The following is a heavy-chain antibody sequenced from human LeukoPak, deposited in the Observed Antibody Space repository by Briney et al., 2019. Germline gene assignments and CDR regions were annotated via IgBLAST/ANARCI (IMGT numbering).Heavy chain of an antibody. J-gene: IGHJ6*03. CDR1: GGSISSYY. V-gene: IGHV4-59*01. D-gene: IGHD1-26*01. CDR2: IYYSGYT. CDR3: ARESSQKGAHYMDV. Sequence: SETLSLTCTVSGGSISSYYWSWIRQPPGKGLKWIGNIYYSGYTTYSPSLRSRVTISVDTSKNQFSLKLSSVTAADTAVYYCARESSQKGAHYMDVWGKGTTITISS.